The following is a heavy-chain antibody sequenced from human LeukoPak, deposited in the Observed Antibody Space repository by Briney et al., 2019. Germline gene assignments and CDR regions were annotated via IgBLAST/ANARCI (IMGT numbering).Heavy chain of an antibody. CDR3: AKDRRVTISGSLDY. Sequence: GGSLRLSCAASGFTFTSYAMSWVRQAPGKGLEWVSANSGSGGTTYYADSVKGRFTISRDNSKNTLYLQMNSLRAEDTAVYYCAKDRRVTISGSLDYWGQGTLVTVSS. V-gene: IGHV3-23*01. CDR1: GFTFTSYA. D-gene: IGHD6-19*01. J-gene: IGHJ4*02. CDR2: NSGSGGTT.